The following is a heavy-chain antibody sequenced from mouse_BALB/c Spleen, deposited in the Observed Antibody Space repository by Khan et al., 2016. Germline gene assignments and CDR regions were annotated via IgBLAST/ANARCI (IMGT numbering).Heavy chain of an antibody. Sequence: VQLQQSGAEIVRPGALVKLSCKASGFNIKDYYMYWVKQRPEQGLEWIGWIDPENGNTIYDPKFQGKASITADTSSNTAYLQLSSLKSEDTAVYYSASGCPPLRRGDAVDYWVQGTSVTVSS. V-gene: IGHV14-1*02. CDR2: IDPENGNT. CDR3: ASGCPPLRRGDAVDY. CDR1: GFNIKDYY. J-gene: IGHJ4*01. D-gene: IGHD2-12*01.